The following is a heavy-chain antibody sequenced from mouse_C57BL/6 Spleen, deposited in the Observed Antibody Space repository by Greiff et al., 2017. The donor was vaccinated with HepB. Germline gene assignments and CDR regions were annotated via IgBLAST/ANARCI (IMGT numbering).Heavy chain of an antibody. D-gene: IGHD1-1*01. CDR2: IYPGDGDT. CDR1: GYAFSSSW. CDR3: AFYYGSSYIY. V-gene: IGHV1-82*01. J-gene: IGHJ2*01. Sequence: VQLQQSGPELVKPGASVKISCKASGYAFSSSWMNWVKQRPGKGLEWIGRIYPGDGDTNYNGKLKGKATLTADKSSSTAYMQLSSLTSEDSAVYFCAFYYGSSYIYWGQGTTLTVSS.